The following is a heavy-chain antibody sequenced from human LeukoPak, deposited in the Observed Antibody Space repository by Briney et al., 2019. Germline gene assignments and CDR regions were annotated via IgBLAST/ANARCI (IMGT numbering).Heavy chain of an antibody. J-gene: IGHJ4*02. Sequence: GGSLRLSCVASGFTFSDAWMSWVRQAPGMGLEWVGRIKSKTDGGTTDYAAPVKGRFTISRDDSKTTLYLQINSLKTDDTAVYYCTADMPTSSRASDYWGQGTLVTVPS. CDR1: GFTFSDAW. CDR2: IKSKTDGGTT. D-gene: IGHD1-26*01. V-gene: IGHV3-15*01. CDR3: TADMPTSSRASDY.